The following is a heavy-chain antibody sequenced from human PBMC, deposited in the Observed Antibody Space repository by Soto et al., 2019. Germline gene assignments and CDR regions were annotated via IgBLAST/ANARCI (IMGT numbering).Heavy chain of an antibody. CDR2: IIPIFGTA. J-gene: IGHJ4*02. Sequence: QVQLVQSGAAVKKPGSSVKGSCKASVGTFRSYALSWVRQAPGQGLEWMGGIIPIFGTANYAQKFQGRVTITADKSTSTAYMELSSLRSEDTAVYYCARGDILGTTFAYGGQGTLVTVSS. CDR1: VGTFRSYA. CDR3: ARGDILGTTFAY. D-gene: IGHD2-15*01. V-gene: IGHV1-69*06.